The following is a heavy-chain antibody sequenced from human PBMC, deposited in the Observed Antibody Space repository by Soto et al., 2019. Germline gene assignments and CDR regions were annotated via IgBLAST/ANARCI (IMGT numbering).Heavy chain of an antibody. Sequence: GGSLRLSCAASGFTFSSYSMNWVRQAPGKGLEWVSYISSSSSSIYYADSVKGRFTISRDNAKNSLYLQMNSLRDEDTAVYYCARDYEYWSGYYKGFDYCGQGTLVTVSS. D-gene: IGHD3-3*01. V-gene: IGHV3-48*02. CDR2: ISSSSSSI. J-gene: IGHJ4*02. CDR3: ARDYEYWSGYYKGFDY. CDR1: GFTFSSYS.